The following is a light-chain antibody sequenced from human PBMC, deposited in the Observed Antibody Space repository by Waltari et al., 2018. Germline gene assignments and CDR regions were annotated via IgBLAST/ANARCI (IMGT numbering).Light chain of an antibody. CDR1: QSVNSN. CDR3: QQYNNWPPVT. CDR2: GAS. V-gene: IGKV3-15*01. J-gene: IGKJ3*01. Sequence: EIVMTQSPATLSVSTGERATFSCRASQSVNSNLAWYQQKPGQAPRLPIYGASTRATAIPARFSGSGSGTVFTLTISSIQSEDFAVYYCQQYNNWPPVTFGPGTKVDIK.